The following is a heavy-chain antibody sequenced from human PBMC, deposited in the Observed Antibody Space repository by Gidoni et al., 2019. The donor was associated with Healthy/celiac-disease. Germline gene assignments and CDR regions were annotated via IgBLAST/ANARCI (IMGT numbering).Heavy chain of an antibody. J-gene: IGHJ4*02. D-gene: IGHD7-27*01. CDR1: GFSLSTRGVG. Sequence: QITLKESGPTLVKPTQTLTLTCTFSGFSLSTRGVGVGWLRQPPGKALEWLARIYWDDDKRYSPSLKSRLTITKDTSKNQVVLTMTNMDPVDTATYCCAHLTGDFRDVLFDYWGQGTLVTVSS. CDR2: IYWDDDK. V-gene: IGHV2-5*02. CDR3: AHLTGDFRDVLFDY.